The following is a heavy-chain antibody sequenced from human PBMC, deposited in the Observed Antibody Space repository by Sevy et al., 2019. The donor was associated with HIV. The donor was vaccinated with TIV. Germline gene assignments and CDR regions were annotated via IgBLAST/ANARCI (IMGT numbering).Heavy chain of an antibody. CDR2: ISDSGRST. Sequence: GGSLRLSCAGSGFNFGTYAMTWVRQAPGKGLQWVSVISDSGRSTYYADSVQGRVTISRDNSKNTMHLHMNSLRVDDTTTCYCARRPDFGVIMPTGVLDVWGQGTTVTVSS. CDR1: GFNFGTYA. V-gene: IGHV3-23*01. CDR3: ARRPDFGVIMPTGVLDV. D-gene: IGHD3-3*01. J-gene: IGHJ6*02.